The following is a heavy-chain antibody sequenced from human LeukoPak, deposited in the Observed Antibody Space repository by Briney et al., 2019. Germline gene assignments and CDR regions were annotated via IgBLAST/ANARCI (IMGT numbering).Heavy chain of an antibody. CDR3: AREPVVDYYYMDV. CDR2: ISPNSGGT. D-gene: IGHD2-15*01. CDR1: GYSFTGDY. Sequence: GASVKVSCKASGYSFTGDYLHWVRQAPGQGLEWMGRISPNSGGTNYARKFQGRVTMTRDTSISTAYMELSRLRSDDTAVYFCAREPVVDYYYMDVWGTGTTVTVSS. J-gene: IGHJ6*03. V-gene: IGHV1-2*06.